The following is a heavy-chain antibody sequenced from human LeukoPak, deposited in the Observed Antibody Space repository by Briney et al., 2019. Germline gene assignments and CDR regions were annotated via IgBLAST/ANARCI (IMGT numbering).Heavy chain of an antibody. Sequence: SETLSLTCTDSGGSISSYYWSWIRQPAGKGLEWIGRIYTSGSTNYNPSLKSRVTMSVDTSTNQFSLKLSSVTAADTAVYYGARDVFITIFGVVIDAFDIWGQGTMVTVSS. CDR3: ARDVFITIFGVVIDAFDI. V-gene: IGHV4-4*07. CDR1: GGSISSYY. CDR2: IYTSGST. J-gene: IGHJ3*02. D-gene: IGHD3-3*01.